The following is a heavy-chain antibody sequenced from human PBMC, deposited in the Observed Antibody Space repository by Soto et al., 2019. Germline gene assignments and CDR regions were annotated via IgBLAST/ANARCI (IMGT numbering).Heavy chain of an antibody. CDR1: GGSFSGYY. V-gene: IGHV4-34*01. CDR2: LNHSGST. CDR3: ARGRGGDIVVVPAASSLYYFDY. D-gene: IGHD2-2*01. Sequence: SETLSLTCAVYGGSFSGYYWSWIRQPPGKGLEWIGELNHSGSTNYNPSLKSRVTISVDTSKNQFSLKLISVTSADTAVYYCARGRGGDIVVVPAASSLYYFDYGGQGTRVTVSS. J-gene: IGHJ4*02.